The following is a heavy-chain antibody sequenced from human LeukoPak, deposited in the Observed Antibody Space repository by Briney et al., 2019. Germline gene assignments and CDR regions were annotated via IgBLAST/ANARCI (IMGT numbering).Heavy chain of an antibody. CDR1: GFTFNTYA. J-gene: IGHJ6*03. CDR2: IGGSGGGT. Sequence: GGSLRLSCAASGFTFNTYAMSWVRQAPGKGLGWVSAIGGSGGGTYYADSVKGRFTISRDNSKNTLYLQMNSLRAEDTAVYYCARVVGGYYYYYYMDVWGKGTTVTVSS. D-gene: IGHD2-15*01. CDR3: ARVVGGYYYYYYMDV. V-gene: IGHV3-23*01.